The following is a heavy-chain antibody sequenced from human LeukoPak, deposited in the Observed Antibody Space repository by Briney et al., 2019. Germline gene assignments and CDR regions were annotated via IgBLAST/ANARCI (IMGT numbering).Heavy chain of an antibody. D-gene: IGHD1-26*01. V-gene: IGHV3-9*01. CDR2: ISWNSGSI. Sequence: GGSLRLSCAASGFTFSSYWMSWVRQAPGKGLEWVSGISWNSGSIGYADSVKGRFTISRDNAKNSLYLQMNSLRAEDTALYYCAKDRGPSGSYSDYWGQGTLVTVSS. CDR1: GFTFSSYW. CDR3: AKDRGPSGSYSDY. J-gene: IGHJ4*02.